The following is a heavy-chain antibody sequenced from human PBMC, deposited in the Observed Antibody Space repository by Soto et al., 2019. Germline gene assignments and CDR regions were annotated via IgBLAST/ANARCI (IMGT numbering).Heavy chain of an antibody. D-gene: IGHD6-19*01. CDR3: ANSPGIAVAGTRAYYGMDV. CDR2: ISYDGSNK. CDR1: GFTFSSYG. Sequence: QVQLVESGGGVVQPGRSLRLSCAASGFTFSSYGMHWVRQAPGKGLEWVAVISYDGSNKYYADSVKGRFTISRDNSKNTLYLQMNSLRAEDTAGYYCANSPGIAVAGTRAYYGMDVWGQGTTVTVSS. V-gene: IGHV3-30*18. J-gene: IGHJ6*02.